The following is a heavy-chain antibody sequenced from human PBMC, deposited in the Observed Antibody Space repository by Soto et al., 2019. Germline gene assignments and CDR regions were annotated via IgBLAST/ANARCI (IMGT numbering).Heavy chain of an antibody. V-gene: IGHV3-7*03. CDR3: VRVGRLGGY. J-gene: IGHJ4*02. CDR1: GFTFSSYW. CDR2: IKEDGSGK. Sequence: XVSLRLSCTASGFTFSSYWMSWVRQAPGKGPGWVANIKEDGSGKYYVDSVKGRFSISRDNARNSLYLQMNSLRVEDTAVYYCVRVGRLGGYWGQGALVTVSS. D-gene: IGHD3-16*01.